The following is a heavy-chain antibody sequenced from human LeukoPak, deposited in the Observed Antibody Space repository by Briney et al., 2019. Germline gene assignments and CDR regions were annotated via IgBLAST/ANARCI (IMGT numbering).Heavy chain of an antibody. CDR1: GFTISSYW. CDR2: IKQDGSEK. V-gene: IGHV3-7*01. CDR3: ARGGLLWFGELKVYPNDY. D-gene: IGHD3-10*01. Sequence: PGGSLRLSCAASGFTISSYWMCWVRQAPGKGLEWVANIKQDGSEKYYVDSVKGRFTISRDNAKNSLYLQMNSLRAEDTAVYYCARGGLLWFGELKVYPNDYWGQGTLVTVSS. J-gene: IGHJ4*02.